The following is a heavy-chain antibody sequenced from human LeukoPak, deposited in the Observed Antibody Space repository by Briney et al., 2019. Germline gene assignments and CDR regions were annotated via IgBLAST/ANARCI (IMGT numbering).Heavy chain of an antibody. CDR2: IKQDGSEK. J-gene: IGHJ4*02. Sequence: GGSLRLSCAASGFTFSSYWMSWVRQAPGKGLEWVANIKQDGSEKYYVDSVKGRFTISRDNAKNSLYLQMNSLRAEDTAVYYCARDYLLWFGELLPYFDYWGQGTLVTVSS. CDR1: GFTFSSYW. D-gene: IGHD3-10*01. CDR3: ARDYLLWFGELLPYFDY. V-gene: IGHV3-7*01.